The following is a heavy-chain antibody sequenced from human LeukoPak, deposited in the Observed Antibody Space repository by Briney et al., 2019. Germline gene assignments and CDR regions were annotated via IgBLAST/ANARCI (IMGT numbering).Heavy chain of an antibody. CDR1: GFTFSTYS. CDR2: IIISSSYI. D-gene: IGHD6-13*01. Sequence: GGSLRLSCEASGFTFSTYSMNWVRKAPGKGLEGVSSIIISSSYIYYADSVKGRFTISRDNAKNSLYLQMNSLRAEDTALYYCARDYPYSSSWYSGNDAFDIWGQGTMVTVSS. J-gene: IGHJ3*02. CDR3: ARDYPYSSSWYSGNDAFDI. V-gene: IGHV3-21*04.